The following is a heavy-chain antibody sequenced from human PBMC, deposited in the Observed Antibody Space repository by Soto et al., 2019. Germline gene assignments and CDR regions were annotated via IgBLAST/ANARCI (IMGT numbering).Heavy chain of an antibody. CDR2: ASGSGDNT. D-gene: IGHD3-16*02. J-gene: IGHJ4*02. Sequence: EVQLSESGGGLVQPGGSLKLSCAASGFTFTSYVINWVRQAPGKGLEWVAAASGSGDNTYYADSVKGRFTISRDISESMVNLQMNSLRAEDTAVYYCSKGRYQQDFWGQGTLVTVS. CDR3: SKGRYQQDF. CDR1: GFTFTSYV. V-gene: IGHV3-23*01.